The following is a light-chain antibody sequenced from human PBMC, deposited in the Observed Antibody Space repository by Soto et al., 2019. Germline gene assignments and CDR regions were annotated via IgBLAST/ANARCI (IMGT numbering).Light chain of an antibody. Sequence: QSVLTKPPSASGSPGQSVTLSCTGTKSDIGVYDFVSWYQHRPGKAPRLIIYEVGQRPSGVPDRFSGSKSGNTASLTVSGLQAADEADYFCKSYAGSNTYVFGSGTKV. CDR3: KSYAGSNTYV. CDR1: KSDIGVYDF. CDR2: EVG. V-gene: IGLV2-8*01. J-gene: IGLJ1*01.